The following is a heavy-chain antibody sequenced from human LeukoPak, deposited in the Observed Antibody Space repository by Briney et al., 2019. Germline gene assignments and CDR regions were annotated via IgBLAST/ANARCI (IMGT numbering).Heavy chain of an antibody. J-gene: IGHJ4*02. Sequence: GRSLRLSSAASGFTFSSYGVHWVRQAPGKGLEWVAVIWYDGSNKYYADSVKGRFTIPRDNSKNTLYLQMNSLRAEDTAVYYCARDDDYDSSGLDYWGQGTLVTVSS. D-gene: IGHD3-22*01. CDR3: ARDDDYDSSGLDY. CDR1: GFTFSSYG. V-gene: IGHV3-33*01. CDR2: IWYDGSNK.